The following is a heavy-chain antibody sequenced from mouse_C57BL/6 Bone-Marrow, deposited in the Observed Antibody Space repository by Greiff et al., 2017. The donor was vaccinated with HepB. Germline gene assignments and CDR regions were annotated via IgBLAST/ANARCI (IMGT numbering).Heavy chain of an antibody. CDR1: GYTFTSYW. CDR2: IDPSDSYT. CDR3: ARYLSSRYYGYDDYAMDY. D-gene: IGHD2-2*01. Sequence: VQLQQPGAELVRPGTSVKLSCKASGYTFTSYWMHWVKQRPGQGLEWIGVIDPSDSYTNYNQKFKGKATMTVDTSSSTAYMQLSSLTSEDSAVYYCARYLSSRYYGYDDYAMDYWGQGTSVTVSS. V-gene: IGHV1-59*01. J-gene: IGHJ4*01.